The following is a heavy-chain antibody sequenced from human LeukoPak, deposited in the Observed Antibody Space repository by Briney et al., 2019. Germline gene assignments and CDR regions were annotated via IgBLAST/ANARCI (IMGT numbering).Heavy chain of an antibody. CDR3: AKDRGQLPYFDY. Sequence: GGSLRLSCAASGFTFSSYGMHWVRQAPGKGLEWVAFIRYDGSNKYYADSVKGRFTISRDNSKNTLYLQMNSLRAEDTAVYYCAKDRGQLPYFDYWGQGTLVTVSS. CDR2: IRYDGSNK. CDR1: GFTFSSYG. V-gene: IGHV3-30*02. J-gene: IGHJ4*02. D-gene: IGHD2-2*01.